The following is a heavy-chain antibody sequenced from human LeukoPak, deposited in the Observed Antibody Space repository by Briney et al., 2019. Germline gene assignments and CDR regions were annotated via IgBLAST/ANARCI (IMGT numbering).Heavy chain of an antibody. CDR1: GGTFISYA. CDR3: ARDRHYYGSGSYYSHFDY. Sequence: SVKVSCKASGGTFISYAISWVRQAPGQGLEWMGGIIPIFGTANYAQKFQGRVTITADESTSTAYMELSSLRSEDTAVYYCARDRHYYGSGSYYSHFDYWGQGTLVTVSS. J-gene: IGHJ4*02. CDR2: IIPIFGTA. D-gene: IGHD3-10*01. V-gene: IGHV1-69*13.